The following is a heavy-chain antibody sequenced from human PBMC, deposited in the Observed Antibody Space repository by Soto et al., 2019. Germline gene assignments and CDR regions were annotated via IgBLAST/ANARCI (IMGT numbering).Heavy chain of an antibody. Sequence: QVQLVESGGGVVQPGRSLRLSCAASGFTFSTYGMHWVRQAPGKGLEWVAFISYDGSNKYYADSVKGRFTISRDNSKNTLYLQMNSPRAEDTAVYYCAKDYTDYTYSFDYWGQGTLVTVSS. CDR2: ISYDGSNK. V-gene: IGHV3-30*18. D-gene: IGHD4-4*01. CDR1: GFTFSTYG. CDR3: AKDYTDYTYSFDY. J-gene: IGHJ4*02.